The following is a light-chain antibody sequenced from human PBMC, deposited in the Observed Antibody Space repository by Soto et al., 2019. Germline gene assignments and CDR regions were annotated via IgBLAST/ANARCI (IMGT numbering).Light chain of an antibody. CDR3: QQYGSSFRYT. V-gene: IGKV3-20*01. J-gene: IGKJ2*01. CDR1: QSVNGNY. CDR2: GAS. Sequence: IVLTQSPGTLSLSPGERATLSCRASQSVNGNYLTWYQQKPGQAPRLLIYGASSRATGIPDRFSGSGSGTDFALTISRLEPEDFAVYYCQQYGSSFRYTFGQGTKLEIK.